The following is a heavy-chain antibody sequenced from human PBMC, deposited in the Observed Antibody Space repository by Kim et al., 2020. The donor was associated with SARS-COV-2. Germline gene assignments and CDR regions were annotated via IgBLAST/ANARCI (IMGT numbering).Heavy chain of an antibody. Sequence: GGSLRLSCAVSGFTFSSYGMHWVRQAPGKGLEWVAVIWYDGSNKYYADSVKGRFTISRDNSKNTLYLQMNSLRAEDTAVYYCARPHYDFWSGSLDYWGQGTLVTLPS. J-gene: IGHJ4*02. CDR3: ARPHYDFWSGSLDY. D-gene: IGHD3-3*01. CDR1: GFTFSSYG. V-gene: IGHV3-33*01. CDR2: IWYDGSNK.